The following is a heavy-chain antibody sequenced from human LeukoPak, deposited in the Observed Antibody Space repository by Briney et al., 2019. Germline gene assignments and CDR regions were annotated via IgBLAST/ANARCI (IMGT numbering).Heavy chain of an antibody. V-gene: IGHV3-23*01. Sequence: GGSLRLSCAASGFTFRSFAMSWVRQAPGKGLEWVSSISANGVSTYYADSVKGRFTISRGNSKNTLYLQMNSLRAEDTAVYYFAKDEEWGPAADGGGGPLATVSS. J-gene: IGHJ4*02. CDR2: ISANGVST. D-gene: IGHD2-2*01. CDR1: GFTFRSFA. CDR3: AKDEEWGPAAD.